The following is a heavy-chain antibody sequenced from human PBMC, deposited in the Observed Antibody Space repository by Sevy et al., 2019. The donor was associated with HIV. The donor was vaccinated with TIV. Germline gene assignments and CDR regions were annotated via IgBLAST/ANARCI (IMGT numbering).Heavy chain of an antibody. D-gene: IGHD3-10*01. V-gene: IGHV3-15*07. CDR1: GFNISSAS. Sequence: GGSLRLSCGGSGFNISSASMNWVRQAPGKGLEWVGRIKGKTDGEPTDYAEPVKGRFIISRDDSGKTVYVQLNSVKTEDTAMYFCTTRPYGSIIDYWGQGTLVTVSS. CDR2: IKGKTDGEPT. J-gene: IGHJ4*02. CDR3: TTRPYGSIIDY.